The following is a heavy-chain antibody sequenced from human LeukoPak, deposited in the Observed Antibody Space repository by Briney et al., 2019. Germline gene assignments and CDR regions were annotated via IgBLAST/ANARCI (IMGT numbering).Heavy chain of an antibody. CDR3: ARRSEGGDWYFDL. CDR2: IYYSGST. Sequence: SQTLSLTCTVSGGSISSSGYYWSWIRQHPGKGLEWIGYIYYSGSTNYNPSLKSRVTISVDTSKNQFSLKLTSVTAADTAVYYCARRSEGGDWYFDLWGRGTLVTVSS. V-gene: IGHV4-31*03. D-gene: IGHD2-15*01. CDR1: GGSISSSGYY. J-gene: IGHJ2*01.